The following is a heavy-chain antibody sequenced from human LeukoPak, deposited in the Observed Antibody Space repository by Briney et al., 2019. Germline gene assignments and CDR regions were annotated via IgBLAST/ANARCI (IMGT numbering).Heavy chain of an antibody. Sequence: PGGSLRLSCAASGFTFSSYWMSWVRQAPGKGLEWVANIKQDGSEKYYVDSVKGRLTISRDNTKNSLYLPMNTLRAEDTAVYSCARDEPYYDSSGYSNWFAPWGQGTLVTVSS. CDR1: GFTFSSYW. D-gene: IGHD3-22*01. CDR3: ARDEPYYDSSGYSNWFAP. CDR2: IKQDGSEK. J-gene: IGHJ5*02. V-gene: IGHV3-7*01.